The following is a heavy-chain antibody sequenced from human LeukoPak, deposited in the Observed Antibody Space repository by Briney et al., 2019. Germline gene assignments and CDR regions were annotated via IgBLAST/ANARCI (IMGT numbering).Heavy chain of an antibody. D-gene: IGHD2-2*01. CDR1: GYTFTSYY. J-gene: IGHJ6*03. V-gene: IGHV1-46*01. Sequence: ASVKVSCKASGYTFTSYYMHWVRQAPGQGLEWMGIINPSGGSTSYAQKFQGRVTMTRDTSTSTVYMELSSLRSEDTAVYYCATSAGYQLLSRTSYYYYYMDVWGKGTTVTVSS. CDR3: ATSAGYQLLSRTSYYYYYMDV. CDR2: INPSGGST.